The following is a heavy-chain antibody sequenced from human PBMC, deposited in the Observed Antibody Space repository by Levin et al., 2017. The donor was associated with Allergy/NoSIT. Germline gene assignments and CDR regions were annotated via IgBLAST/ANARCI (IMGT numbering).Heavy chain of an antibody. CDR3: ARGGESARFGI. V-gene: IGHV3-33*01. CDR2: IWNDGNKK. J-gene: IGHJ3*02. Sequence: GESLKISCAASGFTFSNYGMHWVRQAPGKGLEWVAVIWNDGNKKDHADSVKGRFTISRDNSKNTLFLQMNSLRVEDTAVYFCARGGESARFGIWGQGTMVTVSS. D-gene: IGHD3-16*01. CDR1: GFTFSNYG.